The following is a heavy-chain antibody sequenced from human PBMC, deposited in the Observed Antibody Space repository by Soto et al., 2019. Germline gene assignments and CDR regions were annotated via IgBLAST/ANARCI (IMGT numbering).Heavy chain of an antibody. D-gene: IGHD3-16*01. CDR1: GFTLTNSI. Sequence: QMQLVQSGPEVKKPGTSVKVSCEASGFTLTNSIVQWVRQARGQPLELIGWIVVASGNTYYSQKFQERVTVTGAMPTSTAYMERSLLRSEDTAVFYCAAGRARELRVSYFDNWGQGTLCTVSS. CDR2: IVVASGNT. J-gene: IGHJ4*02. V-gene: IGHV1-58*01. CDR3: AAGRARELRVSYFDN.